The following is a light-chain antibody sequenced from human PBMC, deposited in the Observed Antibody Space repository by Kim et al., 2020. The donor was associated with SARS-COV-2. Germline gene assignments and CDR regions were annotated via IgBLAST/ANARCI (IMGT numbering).Light chain of an antibody. CDR3: QQYSHWPRT. V-gene: IGKV3-15*01. Sequence: VSPGERATLSCRAGQTVSGKLAWYQQKPGQAPRIVIYGASTRATGIPARFSGSGSGTEFTLTISSLQSEDFAVYYCQQYSHWPRTFGQGTKVDIK. CDR2: GAS. J-gene: IGKJ1*01. CDR1: QTVSGK.